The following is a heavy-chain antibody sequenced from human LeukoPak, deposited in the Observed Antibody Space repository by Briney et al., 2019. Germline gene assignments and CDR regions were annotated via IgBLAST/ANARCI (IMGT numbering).Heavy chain of an antibody. CDR3: ARDSNLLWFGEAYYMDV. D-gene: IGHD3-10*01. CDR2: ISGYNGHP. V-gene: IGHV1-18*01. CDR1: GYTFTNYG. Sequence: GPVKVSCKASGYTFTNYGISWVRQAPGQGLEWMGWISGYNGHPNYAEKLQGRVTMTTDTSTSTAYMELRSLRSDDTAVYYCARDSNLLWFGEAYYMDVWGKGTTVTISS. J-gene: IGHJ6*03.